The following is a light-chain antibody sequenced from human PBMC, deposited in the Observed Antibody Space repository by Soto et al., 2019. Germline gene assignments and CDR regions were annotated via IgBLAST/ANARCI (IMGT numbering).Light chain of an antibody. J-gene: IGLJ1*01. CDR1: SSDVGAYNF. CDR3: CSHGGSNNFYV. V-gene: IGLV2-8*01. Sequence: QSVLTQPPSASGSPGQSVTISCTGTSSDVGAYNFVSWYQQHPGKAPKLIIYEVSKRPSGVPDRFSASKSGNTASLTVSGLQAEDEADYYCCSHGGSNNFYVFGTGTKVTVL. CDR2: EVS.